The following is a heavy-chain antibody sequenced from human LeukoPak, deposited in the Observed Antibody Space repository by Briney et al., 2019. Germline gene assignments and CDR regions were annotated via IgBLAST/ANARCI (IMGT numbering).Heavy chain of an antibody. CDR1: EFTFSKYD. CDR3: EREASGRGYPGIDY. D-gene: IGHD3-22*01. Sequence: SGGSLRLSCAASEFTFSKYDMHWVRQVTGEGLEWVSAIDTAGGTYYAGSVKGRFTISREDAKNALYLQMNSLRAGDTALYYCEREASGRGYPGIDYWGQGILVTVSS. CDR2: IDTAGGT. V-gene: IGHV3-13*04. J-gene: IGHJ4*02.